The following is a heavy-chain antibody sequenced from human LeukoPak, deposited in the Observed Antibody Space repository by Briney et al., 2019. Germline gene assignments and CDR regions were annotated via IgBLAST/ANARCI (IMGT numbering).Heavy chain of an antibody. V-gene: IGHV3-23*01. D-gene: IGHD3-16*01. CDR1: GFTFSSYA. Sequence: PGGSLRLSCAASGFTFSSYAMSWVRQAPGKGLEWVSVMSGSGGSTNYADSVKGRFTISRDNSKNTLYLQMNSLRAEDTAVYYCAKGLGSWTSYFDYWGQGTLVTVSS. CDR3: AKGLGSWTSYFDY. J-gene: IGHJ4*02. CDR2: MSGSGGST.